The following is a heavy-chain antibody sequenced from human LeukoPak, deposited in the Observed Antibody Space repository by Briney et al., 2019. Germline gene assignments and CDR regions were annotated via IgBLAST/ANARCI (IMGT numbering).Heavy chain of an antibody. CDR3: ATSPVTTWWFDP. D-gene: IGHD4-17*01. CDR2: MYSSGTT. V-gene: IGHV4-61*02. Sequence: SETLSLTCTVSGGSISSGSYSWNWIRQPAGKGLEWIGRMYSSGTTNYNPSLKSRATISVDTSKNQFSLKLSSVTASDAAVYYCATSPVTTWWFDPWGQGTLVTVSS. J-gene: IGHJ5*02. CDR1: GGSISSGSYS.